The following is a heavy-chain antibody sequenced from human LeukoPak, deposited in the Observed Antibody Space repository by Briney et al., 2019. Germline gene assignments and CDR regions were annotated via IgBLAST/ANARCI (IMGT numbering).Heavy chain of an antibody. V-gene: IGHV1-2*02. J-gene: IGHJ5*02. CDR1: RYTFTGYY. CDR2: INPNSGGT. D-gene: IGHD1-14*01. Sequence: ASVKVSCKASRYTFTGYYMHWVRQAPGQGLEWMGWINPNSGGTNYAQKFQGRVTMTRDTSISTAYMELSRLRSDDTAVYYCARILNPDQAFNWFDTWGERTLVTVSP. CDR3: ARILNPDQAFNWFDT.